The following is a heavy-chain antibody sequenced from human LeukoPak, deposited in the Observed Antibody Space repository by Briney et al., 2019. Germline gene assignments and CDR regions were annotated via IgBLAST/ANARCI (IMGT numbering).Heavy chain of an antibody. V-gene: IGHV3-30*02. J-gene: IGHJ4*02. Sequence: GGSLRPSCAASGFTFTSYGMNGVRQAPGKGLEWVEFIRYDGSKKYYAGPVKRRFTISRDNSKNTLYLQMNSLRAEDTAVYYCAKDYYDILTGYYSGPHYWGQGTLVTVSS. CDR3: AKDYYDILTGYYSGPHY. CDR1: GFTFTSYG. CDR2: IRYDGSKK. D-gene: IGHD3-9*01.